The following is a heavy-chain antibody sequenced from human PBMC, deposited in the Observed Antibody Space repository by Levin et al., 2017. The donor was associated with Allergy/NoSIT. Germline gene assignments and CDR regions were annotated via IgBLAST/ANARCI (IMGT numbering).Heavy chain of an antibody. V-gene: IGHV3-23*01. CDR3: AKDYKPFTDWYFE. CDR1: GFTFGSYA. CDR2: LPSPFFFP. Sequence: SCAASGFTFGSYAMSWFRQAPGLFLDWFSFLPSPFFFPSSSPSFQGRFTISRDNSKNTLYLQMDSLRAEDTAVYYCAKDYKPFTDWYFEWGQGTLVTVSS. D-gene: IGHD2-21*01. J-gene: IGHJ4*02.